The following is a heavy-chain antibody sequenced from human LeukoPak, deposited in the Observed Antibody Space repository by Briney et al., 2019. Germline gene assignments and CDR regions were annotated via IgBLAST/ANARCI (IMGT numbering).Heavy chain of an antibody. CDR3: ARDSLFAPLDY. V-gene: IGHV4-31*03. CDR1: GGSISSGGYY. J-gene: IGHJ4*02. CDR2: IYYSGST. Sequence: SQTLSLTCTVSGGSISSGGYYWSWIRQHPGKGLEWIGYIYYSGSTYYNPSLKSRVTISVDTSKNQFSLKLSSVTAADTAVYYFARDSLFAPLDYWGQGTLVTVSS. D-gene: IGHD3-3*01.